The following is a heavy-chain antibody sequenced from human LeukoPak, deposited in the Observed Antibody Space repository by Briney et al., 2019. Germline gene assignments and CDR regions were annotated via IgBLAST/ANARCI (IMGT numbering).Heavy chain of an antibody. CDR2: ISAYNGNT. D-gene: IGHD6-19*01. J-gene: IGHJ4*02. V-gene: IGHV1-18*01. Sequence: ASVKVSCKASGYTFTSYAMHWVRQAPGQGLEWMGWISAYNGNTNYAQKLQGRVTMTTDTSTSTAYMELRSLRSDDTAVYYCARVDPQWLVPFDYWGQGTLVTVSS. CDR1: GYTFTSYA. CDR3: ARVDPQWLVPFDY.